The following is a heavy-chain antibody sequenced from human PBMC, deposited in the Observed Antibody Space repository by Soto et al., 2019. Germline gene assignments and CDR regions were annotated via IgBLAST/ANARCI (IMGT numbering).Heavy chain of an antibody. D-gene: IGHD3-16*01. CDR1: GGTFSSYA. V-gene: IGHV1-69*12. CDR2: IIPIFATA. CDR3: AQCLLGVNYYYGMDV. Sequence: QVQLVQSGAEVKKPGSSVKVSCKASGGTFSSYAINWVRQAPGQGLEWMGGIIPIFATADYAQKFQGRVTITADESTSTAYMELSSLRSEYTAVSYCAQCLLGVNYYYGMDVWGQGTTVTVSS. J-gene: IGHJ6*02.